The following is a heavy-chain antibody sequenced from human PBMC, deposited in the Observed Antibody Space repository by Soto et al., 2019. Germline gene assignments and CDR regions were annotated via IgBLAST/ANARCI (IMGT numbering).Heavy chain of an antibody. V-gene: IGHV4-34*01. CDR1: GGSFSGYY. J-gene: IGHJ6*02. Sequence: SETLSLTCAVYGGSFSGYYWSWMRQPPGKGLEWIGEINHSGSTNYNPSLKSRVTISVDTSKNQFSLKLSSVTAADTAVYYCARGKQEDFGVVITIYYYYGMDVWGQGTTVTVSS. D-gene: IGHD3-3*01. CDR2: INHSGST. CDR3: ARGKQEDFGVVITIYYYYGMDV.